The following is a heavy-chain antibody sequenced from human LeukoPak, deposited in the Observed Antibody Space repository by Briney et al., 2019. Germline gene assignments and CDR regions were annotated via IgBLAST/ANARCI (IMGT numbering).Heavy chain of an antibody. V-gene: IGHV4-34*01. CDR1: GGSFSGYY. CDR3: ARYPIQLRPPGAFDI. Sequence: SETLSLTCAVCGGSFSGYYWSWIRQPPGKGLEWIGEINHSGSTNYNPSLKSRVTISVDTSKNQFSLKLSSVTAADTAVYYCARYPIQLRPPGAFDIWGQGTMVTVSS. CDR2: INHSGST. J-gene: IGHJ3*02. D-gene: IGHD5-18*01.